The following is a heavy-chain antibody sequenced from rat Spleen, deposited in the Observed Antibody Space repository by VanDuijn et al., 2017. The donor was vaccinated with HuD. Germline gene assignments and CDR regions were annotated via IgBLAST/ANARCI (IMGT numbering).Heavy chain of an antibody. D-gene: IGHD4-3*01. Sequence: EVLLVESGGGLVQPGRSMKLSCAASGFTFSDYYMAWVRQAPKKGLEWVASISYEGSSTYYGDSVKGRFTISRDNAKSTLYLQMDSLRSEDTATYYCARHNSGYGVMDAWGQGASVTVSS. CDR2: ISYEGSST. J-gene: IGHJ4*01. CDR3: ARHNSGYGVMDA. CDR1: GFTFSDYY. V-gene: IGHV5-22*01.